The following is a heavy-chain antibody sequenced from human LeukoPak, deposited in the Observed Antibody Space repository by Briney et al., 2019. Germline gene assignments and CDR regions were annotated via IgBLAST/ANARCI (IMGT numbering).Heavy chain of an antibody. CDR2: IIPIFGTA. D-gene: IGHD1-26*01. Sequence: ASVKVSCKASGGTFSSYAISWVRQAPGQGLEWMGGIIPIFGTANYAQKFQGRVTITADKSTSTAYMELSSLRSEDTAVYYCARDPTVGATTFPDWGQGTLVTVSS. J-gene: IGHJ4*02. CDR1: GGTFSSYA. V-gene: IGHV1-69*06. CDR3: ARDPTVGATTFPD.